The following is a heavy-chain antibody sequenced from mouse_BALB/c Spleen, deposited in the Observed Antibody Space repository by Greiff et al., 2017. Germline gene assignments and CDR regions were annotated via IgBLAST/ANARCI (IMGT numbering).Heavy chain of an antibody. V-gene: IGHV1-69*02. CDR2: IDPSDSYT. J-gene: IGHJ2*01. CDR1: GYTFTSYW. CDR3: ANRYDDY. Sequence: VQLQQPGAELVKPGASVKLSCKASGYTFTSYWMHWVKQRPGQGLEWIGEIDPSDSYTNYNQKFKDKATLTADKSSSTAYMQLSSLTSEDSAVYYCANRYDDYWGQGTTLTVSS. D-gene: IGHD2-14*01.